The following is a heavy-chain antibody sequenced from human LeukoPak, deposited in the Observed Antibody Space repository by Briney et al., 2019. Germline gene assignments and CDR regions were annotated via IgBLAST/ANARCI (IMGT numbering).Heavy chain of an antibody. D-gene: IGHD5-24*01. Sequence: VASVKVSCKASGDTFSSYAISWVRQAPGQGLEWMGRIIPIFGTANYAQKFQGRVTITTDESTSTAYMELSSLRSEDTAVYYCAIFSVEMATIDAFDIWGQGTMVTVSS. CDR3: AIFSVEMATIDAFDI. J-gene: IGHJ3*02. CDR2: IIPIFGTA. V-gene: IGHV1-69*05. CDR1: GDTFSSYA.